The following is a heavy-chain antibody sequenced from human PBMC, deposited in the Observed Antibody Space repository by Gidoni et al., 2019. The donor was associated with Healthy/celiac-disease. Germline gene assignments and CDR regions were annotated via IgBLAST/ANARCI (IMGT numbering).Heavy chain of an antibody. CDR1: GFTFTSSA. CDR2: IVVGSGNT. V-gene: IGHV1-58*01. D-gene: IGHD3-10*01. J-gene: IGHJ6*02. CDR3: AADGLYGSGSYSGPLYYYYGMDV. Sequence: HMQLVQSGPAVKKPGTSVKVSCKASGFTFTSSAVQWVRQARGQRLAWIGWIVVGSGNTNYAQKFQERVTITRDMSTSTAYMELSSLRSEDTAVYYCAADGLYGSGSYSGPLYYYYGMDVWGQGTTVTVSS.